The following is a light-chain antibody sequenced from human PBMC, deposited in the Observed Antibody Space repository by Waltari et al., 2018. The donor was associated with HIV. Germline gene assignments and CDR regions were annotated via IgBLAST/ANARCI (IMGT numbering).Light chain of an antibody. V-gene: IGLV1-47*01. CDR2: RNN. CDR3: AAWDVSLSGWV. Sequence: SVLTHPPSTSGTPGQTVTISCSGSTSNIGRIFVYRYHHFPGTPPNPLIYRNNGRPSGVPDRFSGSKSGISASLAITGLRSEDEADYYCAAWDVSLSGWVFGGGTKLTVL. CDR1: TSNIGRIF. J-gene: IGLJ3*02.